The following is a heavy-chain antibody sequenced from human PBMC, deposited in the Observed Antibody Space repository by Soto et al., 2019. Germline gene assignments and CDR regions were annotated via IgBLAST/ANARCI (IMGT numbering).Heavy chain of an antibody. D-gene: IGHD4-17*01. CDR3: ASLYGDYVSY. CDR2: IAYSGIT. V-gene: IGHV4-39*01. CDR1: GGSISSSTYY. Sequence: QLQLQESGPGLVKPSETLSLTCTVSGGSISSSTYYWGWIRQPPGKGLEWIGTIAYSGITYYNPSLTRRVTISVVTFDNQFSLKLSSVTAADTAVYYCASLYGDYVSYWGQGSLVTVSS. J-gene: IGHJ4*02.